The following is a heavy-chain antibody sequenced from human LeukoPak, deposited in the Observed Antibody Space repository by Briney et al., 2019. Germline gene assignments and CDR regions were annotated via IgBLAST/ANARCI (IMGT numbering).Heavy chain of an antibody. CDR2: ISSSGSTI. V-gene: IGHV3-48*04. CDR3: ARSGNNYYYYMDV. J-gene: IGHJ6*03. Sequence: GGSLRLSCAASGFTFSNYSMNWVRQAPGKGLEWVSYISSSGSTIYYADSVKGRFTISRDNAKNSLYLQVNSLRAEDTAVYYCARSGNNYYYYMDVWGKGTTVTVSS. D-gene: IGHD2/OR15-2a*01. CDR1: GFTFSNYS.